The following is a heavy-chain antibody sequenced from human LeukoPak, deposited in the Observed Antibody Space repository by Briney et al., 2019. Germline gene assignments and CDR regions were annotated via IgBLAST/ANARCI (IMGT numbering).Heavy chain of an antibody. V-gene: IGHV1-46*01. CDR3: AREMTTVTSPPENYYYYYYMDV. CDR2: INPSGGST. Sequence: ASVKVSCKASGCTFTSYYMHWVRQAPGQGLEWMGIINPSGGSTSYAQKFQGRVTMTRDMSTSTVYMELSSLRSEDTAVYYCAREMTTVTSPPENYYYYYYMDVWGKGTTVTVSS. D-gene: IGHD4-11*01. CDR1: GCTFTSYY. J-gene: IGHJ6*03.